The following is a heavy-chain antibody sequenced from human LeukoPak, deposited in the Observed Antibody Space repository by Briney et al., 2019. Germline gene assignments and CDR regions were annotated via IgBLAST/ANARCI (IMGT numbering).Heavy chain of an antibody. CDR2: ISGSSSYV. J-gene: IGHJ4*02. CDR3: ARDGQGVPAKFEY. CDR1: GFTFSSYS. V-gene: IGHV3-21*01. D-gene: IGHD2-2*01. Sequence: GGSLRLSCAASGFTFSSYSMNWVRQAPGRGLEWVSSISGSSSYVYYADSVKGRFTISRDNAKNSLYLQMNSLRAEDTAVYCCARDGQGVPAKFEYWGQGTLVTVSS.